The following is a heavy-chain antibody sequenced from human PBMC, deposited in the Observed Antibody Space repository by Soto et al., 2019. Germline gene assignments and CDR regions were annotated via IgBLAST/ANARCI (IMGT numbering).Heavy chain of an antibody. V-gene: IGHV4-61*01. D-gene: IGHD1-26*01. CDR3: ARYWWELPLDGLDV. J-gene: IGHJ6*02. Sequence: QVHLQESGPGLVKPSETLSLTCVVSGGSVGGGSYYWSWIRQSPGQGLEWIGFVYYSGTKYYPSLQSRVTMSLDTTKNEVSLKLTSVTAADTAVYYCARYWWELPLDGLDVWGRGTTVTVSS. CDR1: GGSVGGGSYY. CDR2: VYYSGT.